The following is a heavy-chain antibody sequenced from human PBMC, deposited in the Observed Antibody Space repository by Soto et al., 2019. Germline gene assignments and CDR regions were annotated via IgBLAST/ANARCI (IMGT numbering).Heavy chain of an antibody. J-gene: IGHJ5*02. V-gene: IGHV3-74*01. Sequence: PGGSLRLSCAGINIDWMHWVRQAPGKGLVWVSRINIDGSSISYADSVKGRFTISRDNAKNTLYLQMNSLRVEDTAVYYRARDFRNLGLDPWGQGTPVTVSS. CDR2: INIDGSSI. CDR1: NIDW. CDR3: ARDFRNLGLDP.